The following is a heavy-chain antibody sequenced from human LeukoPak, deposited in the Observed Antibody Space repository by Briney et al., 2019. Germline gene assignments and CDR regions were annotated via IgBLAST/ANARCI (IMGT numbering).Heavy chain of an antibody. V-gene: IGHV4-30-2*01. CDR2: IFHSGST. CDR1: GGSISSGGYS. J-gene: IGHJ4*02. CDR3: ARPYGSGSYYPFDY. Sequence: SETLSLTCAVSGGSISSGGYSWSWSRQPPGKGLEWFGYIFHSGSTYYNPSLKSRVTISVDRSKNQFSLKLSSVTAADTAVYYCARPYGSGSYYPFDYWGQGTLVTVSS. D-gene: IGHD3-10*01.